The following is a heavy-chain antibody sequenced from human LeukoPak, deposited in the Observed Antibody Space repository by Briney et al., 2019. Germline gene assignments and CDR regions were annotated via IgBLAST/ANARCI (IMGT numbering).Heavy chain of an antibody. D-gene: IGHD6-13*01. V-gene: IGHV3-23*01. CDR1: EFTFSNYA. J-gene: IGHJ4*02. CDR3: AKVTHAYSSSWYGRIDY. Sequence: PGGSLRLSCATSEFTFSNYAMAWVRQAPGKGLEWVSGISASGGTTYYADSVKGRFTISRDNSKNTLFLQMNSLRAEDTAVYYCAKVTHAYSSSWYGRIDYWGQGTLVTVSS. CDR2: ISASGGTT.